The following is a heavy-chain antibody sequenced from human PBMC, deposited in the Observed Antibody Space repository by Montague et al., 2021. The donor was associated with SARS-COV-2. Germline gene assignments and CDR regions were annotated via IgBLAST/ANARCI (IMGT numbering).Heavy chain of an antibody. Sequence: SETLSLTCTVSGYSISSGNYCGWISRHPGKKLEEFGGIYHSGRTNYNTSLQNRVTISFDKSKNKFSLMLLSSVTAADTAVYYCARARRRWLQLNNCFDHWGQGTLVTVSS. CDR2: IYHSGRT. CDR1: GYSISSGNY. CDR3: ARARRRWLQLNNCFDH. V-gene: IGHV4-38-2*02. J-gene: IGHJ5*02. D-gene: IGHD5-24*01.